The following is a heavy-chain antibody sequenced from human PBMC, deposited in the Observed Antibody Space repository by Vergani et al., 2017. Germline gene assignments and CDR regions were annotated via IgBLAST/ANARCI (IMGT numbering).Heavy chain of an antibody. D-gene: IGHD6-19*01. J-gene: IGHJ4*02. Sequence: VQLVESGGGVVQPGGSLRLSCEASGFSFPGYAMSWVRQAPGKGLEWVSSVSGSSATPYYADSVKGRFIISRDNAKNSLYLQMNSLRAEDTAVYYCARDPGSSGWYGDYWGQGTLVTVSS. CDR3: ARDPGSSGWYGDY. CDR1: GFSFPGYA. CDR2: VSGSSATP. V-gene: IGHV3-23*04.